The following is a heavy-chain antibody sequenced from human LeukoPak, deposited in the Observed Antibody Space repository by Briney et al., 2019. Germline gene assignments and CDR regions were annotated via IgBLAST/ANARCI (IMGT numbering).Heavy chain of an antibody. Sequence: SETLSLTYAVYGGSFSGYYWSWIRQPPGKGLEWIGEINHSGSTNYNPSLKSRVTISVDTSKNQFSLKLSSVTAADTAVYYCARGGYCSSTSCYQRTFDYWGQGTLVTVSS. D-gene: IGHD2-2*01. CDR2: INHSGST. CDR1: GGSFSGYY. V-gene: IGHV4-34*01. J-gene: IGHJ4*02. CDR3: ARGGYCSSTSCYQRTFDY.